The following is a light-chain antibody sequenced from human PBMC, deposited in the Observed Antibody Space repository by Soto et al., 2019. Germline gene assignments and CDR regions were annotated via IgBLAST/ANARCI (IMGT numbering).Light chain of an antibody. CDR2: EVT. CDR3: SSYGGSDNVV. Sequence: QSALTQPPSASGSPGQSVTISCTGTSSEIGAYNYVSWYQQLPGKAPKLMIYEVTKRRSGVPDRFSGSKSGNTASLTISGLQTDDEADYYCSSYGGSDNVVFGGGTKLTVL. CDR1: SSEIGAYNY. J-gene: IGLJ2*01. V-gene: IGLV2-8*01.